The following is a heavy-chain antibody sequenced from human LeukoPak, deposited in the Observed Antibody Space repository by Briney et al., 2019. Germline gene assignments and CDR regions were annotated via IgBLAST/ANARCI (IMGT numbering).Heavy chain of an antibody. Sequence: PSETLSLTCGVSGGSVTSTNWWTWVRQPPGKGLEWIGEVHLDGRTNYNPSLKSRLTMSVDLSENHISLKLTSVTAADTAVYYCAREGGFFRPLDYSGQGTLVTVSS. V-gene: IGHV4-4*02. CDR2: VHLDGRT. J-gene: IGHJ4*02. CDR1: GGSVTSTNW. CDR3: AREGGFFRPLDY. D-gene: IGHD3-3*01.